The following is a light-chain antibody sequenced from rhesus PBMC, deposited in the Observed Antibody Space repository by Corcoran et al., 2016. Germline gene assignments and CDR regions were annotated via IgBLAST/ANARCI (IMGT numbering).Light chain of an antibody. CDR1: QGISRW. CDR2: KAS. J-gene: IGKJ1*01. CDR3: HQYNSAPWT. Sequence: DIQMTQSPSSLSASVGDRVTITWRASQGISRWLAWYPQNPGKAPKLLIKKASSLQSGVPSRFSGRGSGTNFTLTIRSLQPEDFATYYCHQYNSAPWTFGQRTKVEIK. V-gene: IGKV1-21*01.